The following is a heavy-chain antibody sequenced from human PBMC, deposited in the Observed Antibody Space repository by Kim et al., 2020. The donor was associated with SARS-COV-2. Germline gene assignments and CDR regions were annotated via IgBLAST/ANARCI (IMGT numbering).Heavy chain of an antibody. V-gene: IGHV1-18*04. CDR1: GYTFTSYG. Sequence: ASVKVSCKASGYTFTSYGISWVRQAPGQGLEWMGWISAYNGNTNYAQKLQGRVTMTTDTSTSTAYMELRSLRSDDTTLYYCARGWVNIAAAGTAGGRYYYYGMDVWGQGAPVTVSS. D-gene: IGHD6-13*01. CDR2: ISAYNGNT. CDR3: ARGWVNIAAAGTAGGRYYYYGMDV. J-gene: IGHJ6*02.